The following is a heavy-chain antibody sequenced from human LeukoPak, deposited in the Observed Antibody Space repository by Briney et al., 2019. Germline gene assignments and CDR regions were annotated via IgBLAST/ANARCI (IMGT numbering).Heavy chain of an antibody. V-gene: IGHV1-69*06. CDR2: IIPISATA. CDR3: ARDLAYGDYYYYGMDV. CDR1: GGTFSSYA. J-gene: IGHJ6*04. Sequence: GASVKVSCKASGGTFSSYAINWVRQAPGQGLEWMGGIIPISATANYAQRFQGRVTITADKSTNTAYMEQSSLRSEDTAVYYCARDLAYGDYYYYGMDVWGKGTTVTVSS. D-gene: IGHD4-17*01.